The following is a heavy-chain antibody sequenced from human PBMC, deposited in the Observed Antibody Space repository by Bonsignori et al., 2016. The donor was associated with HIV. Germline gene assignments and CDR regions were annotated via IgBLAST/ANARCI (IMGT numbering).Heavy chain of an antibody. D-gene: IGHD5-12*01. CDR2: IHYSASS. V-gene: IGHV4-39*06. J-gene: IGHJ3*02. Sequence: RLQLQEAGPGLVKPSETLSLTCTVSGGSISSPIYYWGWIRQPPGKGLEWIGNIHYSASSFYNPSLKSRVTISVDTSGNQFSLKLSSVTAADTAVYYCARDASFSSGDADAFDIWGPGDNGHRLL. CDR1: GGSISSPIYY. CDR3: ARDASFSSGDADAFDI.